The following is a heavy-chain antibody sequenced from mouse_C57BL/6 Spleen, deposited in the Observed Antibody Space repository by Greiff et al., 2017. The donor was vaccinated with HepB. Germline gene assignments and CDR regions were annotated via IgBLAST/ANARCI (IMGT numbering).Heavy chain of an antibody. D-gene: IGHD3-2*02. V-gene: IGHV5-17*01. Sequence: EVKLVESGGGLVKPGGSLKLSCAASGFTFSDYGMHWVRQAPEKGLEWVAYISSGSSTIYYADTVKGRFTISRDNAKNTLFLQMTSLRSEDTAMYYCARGQLSLDYWGQGTPLTVSS. J-gene: IGHJ2*01. CDR3: ARGQLSLDY. CDR1: GFTFSDYG. CDR2: ISSGSSTI.